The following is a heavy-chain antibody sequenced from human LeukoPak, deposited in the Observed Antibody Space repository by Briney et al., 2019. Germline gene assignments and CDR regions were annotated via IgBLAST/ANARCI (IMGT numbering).Heavy chain of an antibody. D-gene: IGHD3-10*01. J-gene: IGHJ4*02. CDR1: GFTFSSYA. CDR2: ISGSGGST. V-gene: IGHV3-23*01. CDR3: ATDFGSGELLDY. Sequence: PGGSLRLSCAASGFTFSSYAMSWVRQAPGKGLEWVSAISGSGGSTYYADSVKGRFTISRDNSKNTLYLQMNSLRAEDTAVYYCATDFGSGELLDYWGQGTLATVSS.